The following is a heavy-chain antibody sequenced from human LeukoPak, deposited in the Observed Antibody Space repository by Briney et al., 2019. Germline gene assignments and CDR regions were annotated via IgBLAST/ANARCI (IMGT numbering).Heavy chain of an antibody. D-gene: IGHD3-22*01. CDR2: IYSGGST. CDR3: ARDSSGYTGWDY. CDR1: GFTFSSNY. J-gene: IGHJ4*02. V-gene: IGHV3-53*01. Sequence: GGSLRLSCAASGFTFSSNYMSWVRQAPGKGLEWVSVIYSGGSTYYADSVKGRFTISRDNSKNTLYLQMNSLRAVDTAVYYCARDSSGYTGWDYWGQGTLVTVSS.